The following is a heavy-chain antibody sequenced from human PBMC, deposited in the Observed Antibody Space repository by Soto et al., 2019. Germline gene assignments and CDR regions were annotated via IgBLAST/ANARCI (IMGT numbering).Heavy chain of an antibody. V-gene: IGHV3-64*01. Sequence: GGSLRLSCAASGFTFSSYAMHWVRQAPGKGLEYVSAISSNGGSTYYANSVKGRFTISRDNSKNTLYLQMGSLRAEDMAVYYCARGSEWGGYCSGGSCPDAAFDIWGQGTMVTVSS. D-gene: IGHD2-15*01. J-gene: IGHJ3*02. CDR3: ARGSEWGGYCSGGSCPDAAFDI. CDR2: ISSNGGST. CDR1: GFTFSSYA.